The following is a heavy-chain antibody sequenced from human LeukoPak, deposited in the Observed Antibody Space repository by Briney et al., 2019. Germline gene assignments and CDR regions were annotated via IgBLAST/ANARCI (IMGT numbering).Heavy chain of an antibody. D-gene: IGHD3-3*01. CDR1: GVSISSCSYY. V-gene: IGHV4-39*01. J-gene: IGHJ4*02. CDR2: IYYSGST. Sequence: SETLSLTCTVSGVSISSCSYYWGWLRQPPGKGLVWIGSIYYSGSTYYNPSLKSRVTLSVDTSNNQFSLMMSSVTAAETAGYYCAGLGDGRAGNYYDFWTEGSYYSDYWGQGTLVTVSS. CDR3: AGLGDGRAGNYYDFWTEGSYYSDY.